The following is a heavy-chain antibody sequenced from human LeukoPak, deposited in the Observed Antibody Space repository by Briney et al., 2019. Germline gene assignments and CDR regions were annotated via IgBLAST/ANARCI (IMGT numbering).Heavy chain of an antibody. Sequence: ASVKVSCTASGYTFTDYYMHWVRQAPGQGLEWMGWINPNSGGTNFAQKFQSRLAMTRDTSISTAYMELGSLRSDDTAVYYCARARWQLVPYFDSWGQGTLVTVSS. CDR3: ARARWQLVPYFDS. D-gene: IGHD6-6*01. CDR1: GYTFTDYY. V-gene: IGHV1-2*02. J-gene: IGHJ4*02. CDR2: INPNSGGT.